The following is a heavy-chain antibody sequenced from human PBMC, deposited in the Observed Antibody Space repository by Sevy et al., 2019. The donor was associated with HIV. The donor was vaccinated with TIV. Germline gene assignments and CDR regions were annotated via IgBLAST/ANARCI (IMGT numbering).Heavy chain of an antibody. J-gene: IGHJ4*02. CDR1: GFNFSSYA. V-gene: IGHV3-23*01. CDR3: AKSRDYFLRSWYVEVFDY. D-gene: IGHD6-13*01. Sequence: GGSLRLSCAASGFNFSSYAMSWVRQAPGKGLEWVSAISGSGGSTYYADSVKGRFTISRDNSKNTLYLQMNSLRAEDTAVYYCAKSRDYFLRSWYVEVFDYWGQGTLVTVSS. CDR2: ISGSGGST.